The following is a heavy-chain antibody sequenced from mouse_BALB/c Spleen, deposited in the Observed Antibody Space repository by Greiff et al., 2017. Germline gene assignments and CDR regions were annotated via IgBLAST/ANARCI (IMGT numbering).Heavy chain of an antibody. Sequence: QVQLQQSGPGLVQPSQSLSITCTVSGFSLTSYGVHWVRQSPGKGLEWLGVIWSGGSTDYNAAFISRLSISKDNSKSQVFFKMNSLQADDTAIYYCVRNDLFPMDYWGQGTSVTVSS. V-gene: IGHV2-2-2*01. CDR1: GFSLTSYG. J-gene: IGHJ4*01. CDR3: VRNDLFPMDY. CDR2: IWSGGST. D-gene: IGHD1-1*01.